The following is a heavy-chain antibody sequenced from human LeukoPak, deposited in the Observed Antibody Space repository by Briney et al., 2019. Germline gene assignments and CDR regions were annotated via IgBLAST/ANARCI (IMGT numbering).Heavy chain of an antibody. D-gene: IGHD2-2*02. Sequence: PGGSLRLSCAASGFTFSSYAMSWVRQTPGKGLEWVSAISGSGGSTYYADSVKGRFTISRDIPKNTLYLQMNSLRAEDTAVYYCAKGGSASCYTRFDYWGQGTLVTVSS. V-gene: IGHV3-23*01. CDR1: GFTFSSYA. J-gene: IGHJ4*02. CDR3: AKGGSASCYTRFDY. CDR2: ISGSGGST.